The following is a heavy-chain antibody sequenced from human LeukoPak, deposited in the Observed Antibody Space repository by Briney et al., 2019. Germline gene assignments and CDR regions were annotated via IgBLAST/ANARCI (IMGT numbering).Heavy chain of an antibody. J-gene: IGHJ4*02. V-gene: IGHV3-73*01. D-gene: IGHD6-6*01. CDR3: TRREYSSSFRDY. CDR1: GFTFSGSA. CDR2: ISSKANSYAK. Sequence: GGSLRLSCAASGFTFSGSAMHWVRQASGKGLEWVGRISSKANSYAKAYAASVKGRITISRDDAKITAYLQMNSLKTEDTAVYYCTRREYSSSFRDYWGQGTLVTVSS.